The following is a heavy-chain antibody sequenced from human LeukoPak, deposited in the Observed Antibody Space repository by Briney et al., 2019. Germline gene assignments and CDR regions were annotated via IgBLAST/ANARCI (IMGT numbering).Heavy chain of an antibody. Sequence: GGSLRLSCTASGFTFGDYAMSWFRQAPGKGLEWVGFIRSKAYGGTTEYAASVKGRFTISRDDSKSIAYLQMNSLKTEDTAVYYCTRDPRGYSYGTPGDGGQGTLVTVSS. V-gene: IGHV3-49*03. J-gene: IGHJ4*02. CDR2: IRSKAYGGTT. CDR1: GFTFGDYA. D-gene: IGHD5-18*01. CDR3: TRDPRGYSYGTPGD.